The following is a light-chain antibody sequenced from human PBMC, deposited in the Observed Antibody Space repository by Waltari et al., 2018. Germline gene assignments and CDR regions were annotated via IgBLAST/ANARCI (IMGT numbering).Light chain of an antibody. CDR1: QSVLYISNNKNY. CDR3: QQYYNSPLT. J-gene: IGKJ4*01. CDR2: WAS. V-gene: IGKV4-1*01. Sequence: DIVMTQSPDSLAVSLGERATINCKSSQSVLYISNNKNYLAWYQQKPGQPAKVLIYWASTRESGVPDRFTGSGSGTDFTLTISSLQAEDVAVYYCQQYYNSPLTFGGGTKVEIK.